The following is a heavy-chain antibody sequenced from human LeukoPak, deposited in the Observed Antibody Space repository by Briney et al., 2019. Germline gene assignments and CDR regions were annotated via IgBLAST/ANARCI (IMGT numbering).Heavy chain of an antibody. CDR1: GFIFSSYT. CDR2: IGSSGNYI. V-gene: IGHV3-21*04. D-gene: IGHD2-21*01. J-gene: IGHJ4*02. Sequence: GGSLRLSCAASGFIFSSYTMNWVRQAPGKGLEWVSSIGSSGNYIYYADSVKGRFTISRDNSKNTLDLQMNSLRAEDTAIYYCAKTVVVITFRFDSWGQGSLVTVSS. CDR3: AKTVVVITFRFDS.